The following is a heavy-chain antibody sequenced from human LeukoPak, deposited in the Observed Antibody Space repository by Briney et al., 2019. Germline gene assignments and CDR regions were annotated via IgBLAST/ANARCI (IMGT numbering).Heavy chain of an antibody. CDR2: IYTSGTT. J-gene: IGHJ4*02. Sequence: SETLSLTCTVSGVSISNYFWSWIRQPAGKGLEWIGRIYTSGTTHYNPSLKSRATMSVDTSKNQFSLRLRSVTAADTAVYYCARGQGHCSGGTCYSKWVDYWGQGTLVTVSS. V-gene: IGHV4-4*07. CDR1: GVSISNYF. CDR3: ARGQGHCSGGTCYSKWVDY. D-gene: IGHD2-15*01.